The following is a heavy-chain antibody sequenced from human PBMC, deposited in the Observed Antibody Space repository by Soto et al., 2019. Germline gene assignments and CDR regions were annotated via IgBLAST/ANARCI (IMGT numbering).Heavy chain of an antibody. CDR3: ARTVAGRNYYYYGMDV. CDR1: GYTFTGYY. D-gene: IGHD6-19*01. Sequence: ASVKVSCKASGYTFTGYYMHWVRQAPGQGLEWMGWTNPNSGGTNYAQKFQGRVTMTRDTSISTAYMELSRLRSDDTAVYYCARTVAGRNYYYYGMDVWGQGTTVTVSS. J-gene: IGHJ6*02. CDR2: TNPNSGGT. V-gene: IGHV1-2*02.